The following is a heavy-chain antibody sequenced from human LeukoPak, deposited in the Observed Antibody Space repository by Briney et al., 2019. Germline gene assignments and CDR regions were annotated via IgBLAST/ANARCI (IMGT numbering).Heavy chain of an antibody. Sequence: SVKVSCKASGGTFSSYAISWVRQAPGQGLEWMGGIIPIFGTANYAQKFQGRVTITTDESTRTSYMELSSLRSEDTAVYYCAREPGGVRITGGYFDYWGQGTLVTVSS. CDR1: GGTFSSYA. D-gene: IGHD3-10*01. CDR2: IIPIFGTA. J-gene: IGHJ4*02. V-gene: IGHV1-69*05. CDR3: AREPGGVRITGGYFDY.